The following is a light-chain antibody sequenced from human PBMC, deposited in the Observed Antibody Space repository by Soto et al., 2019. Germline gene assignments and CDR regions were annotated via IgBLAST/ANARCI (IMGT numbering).Light chain of an antibody. J-gene: IGKJ5*01. Sequence: EIVLTQSPGTLSLSPGERATLSCRASQSITSSYLAWYQQKPGQAPRLLIYGSSSRATGIPDRFSGSGSGTDFPLTISRLEPEDFAVYYCQQYGNSPITFGQGTRLEIK. CDR1: QSITSSY. V-gene: IGKV3-20*01. CDR3: QQYGNSPIT. CDR2: GSS.